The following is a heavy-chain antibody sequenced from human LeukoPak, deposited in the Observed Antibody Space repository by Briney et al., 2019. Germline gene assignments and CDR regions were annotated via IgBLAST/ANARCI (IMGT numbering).Heavy chain of an antibody. V-gene: IGHV3-53*04. CDR1: GFTVSSNY. Sequence: QAGGSLRLSCAASGFTVSSNYMSCVRQAPGKGLEWVSVIYSGSSSTYYTDSVKGRFTISRHNSKNTLYLQMNSLRAEDTAVYYCARVGSGWYDFDYWGQGTLVTVSS. CDR3: ARVGSGWYDFDY. D-gene: IGHD6-19*01. CDR2: IYSGSSST. J-gene: IGHJ4*02.